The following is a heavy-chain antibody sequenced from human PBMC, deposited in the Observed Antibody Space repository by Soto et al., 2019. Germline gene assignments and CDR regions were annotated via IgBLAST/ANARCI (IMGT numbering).Heavy chain of an antibody. CDR2: VFHTGTT. J-gene: IGHJ4*02. V-gene: IGHV4-4*02. D-gene: IGHD6-19*01. Sequence: QVQLQESGPGLVKPSGTLSLTCAVSGDSVSSPYYWCWVRQPPGKGLEWIGEVFHTGTTSYNPSHRSRVTISMEKSNNQFPLDLSSVTAADTAVYYCARSAGWYAVHSWGPGTLVIVSS. CDR1: GDSVSSPYY. CDR3: ARSAGWYAVHS.